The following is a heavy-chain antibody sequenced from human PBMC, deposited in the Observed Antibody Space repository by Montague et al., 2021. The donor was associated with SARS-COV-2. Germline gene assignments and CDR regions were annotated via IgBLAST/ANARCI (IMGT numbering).Heavy chain of an antibody. Sequence: PALVKPTQTLTLTCTFPGFSLSTSGMCVSWIRQPPGKALEWLTLIDWDDDKYYSTSLKTRLTISKDTSKNQVVLTMTNMDPVDTATYYCARSYGTTVVTRAFDYWGQGTRVTVSS. CDR3: ARSYGTTVVTRAFDY. J-gene: IGHJ4*02. V-gene: IGHV2-70*01. D-gene: IGHD4-23*01. CDR2: IDWDDDK. CDR1: GFSLSTSGMC.